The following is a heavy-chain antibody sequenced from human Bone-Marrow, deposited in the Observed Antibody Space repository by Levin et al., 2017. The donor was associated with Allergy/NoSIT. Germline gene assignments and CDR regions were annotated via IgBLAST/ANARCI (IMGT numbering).Heavy chain of an antibody. V-gene: IGHV3-9*01. CDR1: GFTFDDYA. Sequence: SCAASGFTFDDYAMHWVRQAPGKGLEWVSGISWNSGSIGYADSVKGRFTISRDNAKNSLYLQMNSLRAEDTALYYCAKGMLRSSSSGTGSYWGQGTLVTVSS. D-gene: IGHD6-13*01. J-gene: IGHJ4*02. CDR2: ISWNSGSI. CDR3: AKGMLRSSSSGTGSY.